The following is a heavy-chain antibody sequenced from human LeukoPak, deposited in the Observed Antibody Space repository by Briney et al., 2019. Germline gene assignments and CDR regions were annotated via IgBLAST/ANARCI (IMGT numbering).Heavy chain of an antibody. CDR3: ARVSTPSAYDPFDF. Sequence: GEPLKISCKGSGYSFTSHWIGWVRQMPGKGLEWMGIIYPGDFDTRYSPSFQGQVTISADKSIGTAYLQWSSLKASDTAMYYCARVSTPSAYDPFDFWGQGTLVTVSS. CDR2: IYPGDFDT. J-gene: IGHJ4*02. D-gene: IGHD5-12*01. CDR1: GYSFTSHW. V-gene: IGHV5-51*01.